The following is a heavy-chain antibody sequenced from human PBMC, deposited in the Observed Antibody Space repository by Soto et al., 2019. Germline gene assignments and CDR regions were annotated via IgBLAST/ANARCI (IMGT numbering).Heavy chain of an antibody. CDR3: ASLTLRYCSSTSCYNGFWFDP. CDR2: IIPIFGTA. D-gene: IGHD2-2*02. Sequence: SVKVSCKASGGTFSSYAISWVRQAPGQGLEWMGGIIPIFGTANYAQKFQGRVTITADESTSTAYMELSSLRSEDTAVYYCASLTLRYCSSTSCYNGFWFDPWGQGTLVTVSS. CDR1: GGTFSSYA. J-gene: IGHJ5*02. V-gene: IGHV1-69*13.